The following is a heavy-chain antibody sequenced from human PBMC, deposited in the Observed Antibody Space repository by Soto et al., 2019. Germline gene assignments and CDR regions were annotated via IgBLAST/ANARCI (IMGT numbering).Heavy chain of an antibody. J-gene: IGHJ4*02. CDR1: GFTFSSYS. V-gene: IGHV3-48*01. CDR2: ISTSSSTI. CDR3: AREAYXSSWYYFDY. Sequence: PGGSLRLSCAASGFTFSSYSMNWVRQAPGKGLEWVSYISTSSSTIYYADSVKGRFTIFRDNVKSSVYLQMNSLRAEDTAVYYCAREAYXSSWYYFDYWGLGT. D-gene: IGHD6-13*01.